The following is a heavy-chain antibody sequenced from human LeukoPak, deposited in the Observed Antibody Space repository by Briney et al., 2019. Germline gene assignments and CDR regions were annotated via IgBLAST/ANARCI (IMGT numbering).Heavy chain of an antibody. CDR1: GGSITSGSYY. D-gene: IGHD3-22*01. Sequence: SQTLSLTCTVSGGSITSGSYYWSWIRQPPGKGLEWIGYIYYSGSTNYNPSLKSRVTISVDTSKNQFSLKLSSVTAADTAVYYCARTPSLGYYDYWGQGTLVTVSS. CDR3: ARTPSLGYYDY. CDR2: IYYSGST. V-gene: IGHV4-61*01. J-gene: IGHJ4*02.